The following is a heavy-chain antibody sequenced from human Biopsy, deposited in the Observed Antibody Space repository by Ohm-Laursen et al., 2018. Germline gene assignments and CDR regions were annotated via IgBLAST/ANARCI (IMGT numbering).Heavy chain of an antibody. J-gene: IGHJ4*02. Sequence: GTLSLTCTVSGGSFTGHYWSWIRQPPGKGLEWIGHISCTGYTSYNASLKSRVTISVDTSRNHFSLRLSSLTAADTAVYYCARGSNDFGGLYFPRWGQGTLPTVSS. V-gene: IGHV4-59*11. CDR2: ISCTGYT. D-gene: IGHD4-23*01. CDR3: ARGSNDFGGLYFPR. CDR1: GGSFTGHY.